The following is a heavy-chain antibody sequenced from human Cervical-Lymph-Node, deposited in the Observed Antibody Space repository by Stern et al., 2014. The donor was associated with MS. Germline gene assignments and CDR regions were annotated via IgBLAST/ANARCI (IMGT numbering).Heavy chain of an antibody. V-gene: IGHV1-69*01. D-gene: IGHD2-2*01. CDR2: TIPLIVTA. CDR3: ARSDVPAAVASIDY. J-gene: IGHJ4*02. CDR1: GDAIRNYA. Sequence: VQLVESGAEVKKPGSSVKVSCKSSGDAIRNYAFSLVRQAPGQGLEWMGGTIPLIVTANYAQKFQGRVTITADESTSTAYMELSSLRSEDTAVYYCARSDVPAAVASIDYWGQGTLVTVSS.